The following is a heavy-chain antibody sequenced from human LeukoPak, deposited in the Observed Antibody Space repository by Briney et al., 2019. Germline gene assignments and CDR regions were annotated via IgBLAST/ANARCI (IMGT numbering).Heavy chain of an antibody. V-gene: IGHV1-69*01. J-gene: IGHJ6*04. CDR1: GGTFSSYA. Sequence: ASVKVSCKASGGTFSSYAISWVRQAPGQGLEWMGGIIPIFGTANYAQKSQGRVTITADESTSTAYMELSSLRSEDTAVYYCARREVKAAPDDYYYYGMDVWGKGTTVTVSS. CDR2: IIPIFGTA. CDR3: ARREVKAAPDDYYYYGMDV. D-gene: IGHD6-13*01.